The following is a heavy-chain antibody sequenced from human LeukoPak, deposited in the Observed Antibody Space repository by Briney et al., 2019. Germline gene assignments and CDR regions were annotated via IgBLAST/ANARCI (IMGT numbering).Heavy chain of an antibody. CDR1: GGSISSSSYY. J-gene: IGHJ4*02. D-gene: IGHD4-17*01. V-gene: IGHV4-39*01. CDR2: IYYSGST. CDR3: ARPPFQYYGDYFLFDY. Sequence: KSSVTLSLTCTVSGGSISSSSYYWGWIRQPPGKGLEWIGSIYYSGSTYYNPSLKSRVTISVDTSKNQFSLKLSSVTAADTAVYYCARPPFQYYGDYFLFDYWGQGTLVTVSS.